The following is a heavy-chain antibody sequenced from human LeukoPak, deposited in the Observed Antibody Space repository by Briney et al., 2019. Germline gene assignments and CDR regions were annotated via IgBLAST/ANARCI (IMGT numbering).Heavy chain of an antibody. Sequence: GGSLRLSCATSGFTFRTYWMSWVRQAPGKGLEWLSFISSTSGNVIYADSVRGRFTISRDNDMSSLYLQMNDLKTEDTALYYCVRDWPVDWGQGTQVTVSS. CDR2: ISSTSGNV. V-gene: IGHV3-48*04. CDR1: GFTFRTYW. J-gene: IGHJ4*02. CDR3: VRDWPVD.